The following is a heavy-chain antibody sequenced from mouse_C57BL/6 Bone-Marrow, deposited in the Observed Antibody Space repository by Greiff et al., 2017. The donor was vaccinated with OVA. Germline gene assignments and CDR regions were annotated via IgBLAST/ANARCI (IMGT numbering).Heavy chain of an antibody. Sequence: VQLKESGPVLVKPGASVKMSCKASGYTFTDYYMNWVKQSHGKSLEWIGVLNPYNGGTSYNQKFKGKATLTVDKSSSTAYMELNSLTSEDSAVYYCARTDSYDVWGTGTTVTVSS. V-gene: IGHV1-19*01. CDR2: LNPYNGGT. CDR3: ARTDSYDV. CDR1: GYTFTDYY. J-gene: IGHJ1*03.